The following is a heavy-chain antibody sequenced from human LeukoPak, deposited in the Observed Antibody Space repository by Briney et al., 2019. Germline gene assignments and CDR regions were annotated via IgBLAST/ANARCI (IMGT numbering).Heavy chain of an antibody. D-gene: IGHD3-22*01. J-gene: IGHJ4*02. Sequence: SETLSLTCTVSGGSISSSSYYWGWIRQPAGKGLEWIGRIYTSGCTNYNPSLKSPVTISGDTSKNQFSLRLSSVTAADTAVYYCARASYSYDINGWVPFDYWGQGTLVTVSS. CDR1: GGSISSSSYY. V-gene: IGHV4-61*02. CDR2: IYTSGCT. CDR3: ARASYSYDINGWVPFDY.